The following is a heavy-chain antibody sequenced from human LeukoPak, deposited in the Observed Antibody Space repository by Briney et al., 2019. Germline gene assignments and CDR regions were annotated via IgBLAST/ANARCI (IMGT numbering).Heavy chain of an antibody. J-gene: IGHJ2*01. Sequence: GGSLRLSCAASGFTFSSYAMSWVRQAPGKGLEWVSAISGSGGSTYYADSVKGRFTISRDNSKNTLYLQMISLRAEDTAVYYCAKSLTTVTTGGWYFDLWGRGTLVTVSS. CDR1: GFTFSSYA. D-gene: IGHD4-17*01. V-gene: IGHV3-23*01. CDR2: ISGSGGST. CDR3: AKSLTTVTTGGWYFDL.